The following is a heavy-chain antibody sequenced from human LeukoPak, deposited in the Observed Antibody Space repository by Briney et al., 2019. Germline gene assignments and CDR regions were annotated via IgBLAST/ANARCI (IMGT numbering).Heavy chain of an antibody. J-gene: IGHJ3*02. Sequence: GAALQISSKGAADDFMNSWINWGRPVPGKGGEWVGRIEPSDSYTSFSASFQDHVNISVDRFKTNAYLEWSRRKASDTAMYYCARRPMRRALDIWGQGTMVTVSS. CDR3: ARRPMRRALDI. D-gene: IGHD6-6*01. CDR1: ADDFMNSW. CDR2: IEPSDSYT. V-gene: IGHV5-10-1*01.